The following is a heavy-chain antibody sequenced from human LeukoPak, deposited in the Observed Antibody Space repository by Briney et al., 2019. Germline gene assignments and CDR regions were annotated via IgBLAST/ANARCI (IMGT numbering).Heavy chain of an antibody. CDR2: ISSSSSYI. CDR1: GFTFSSYS. D-gene: IGHD5-18*01. V-gene: IGHV3-21*01. Sequence: GGSLRLSCAASGFTFSSYSMSWVRQAPGKGLEWFSSISSSSSYIYYADSVKGRFTISRDNAKNSLYLQMNSLRAEDTAVYYCASIQSGGYSYGRKDYWGQGTLVTVSS. CDR3: ASIQSGGYSYGRKDY. J-gene: IGHJ4*02.